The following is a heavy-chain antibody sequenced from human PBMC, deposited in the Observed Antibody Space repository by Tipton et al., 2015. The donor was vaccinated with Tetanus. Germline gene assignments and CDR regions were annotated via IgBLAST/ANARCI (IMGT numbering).Heavy chain of an antibody. CDR2: IYYSGST. CDR1: GGSVSSGSYY. CDR3: ARSPGQQLVLFDY. Sequence: TLSLTCTVSGGSVSSGSYYWSWIRQPPGKGLEWIGYIYYSGSTNYNPSLKSRVTISVDTSKNQFSLKLSSVTAADTAVYYCARSPGQQLVLFDYWGQGTLVTVSS. D-gene: IGHD6-13*01. J-gene: IGHJ4*02. V-gene: IGHV4-61*01.